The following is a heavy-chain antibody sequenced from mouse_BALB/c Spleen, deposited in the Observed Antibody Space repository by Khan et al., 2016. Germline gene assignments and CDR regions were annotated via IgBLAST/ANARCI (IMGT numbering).Heavy chain of an antibody. J-gene: IGHJ1*01. CDR2: INTETGEP. CDR3: TPYTYEWCVDV. V-gene: IGHV9-2-1*01. D-gene: IGHD2-12*01. CDR1: GYTFTDYS. Sequence: QIQLVQSGPELKKPGETVKISCKASGYTFTDYSMHWVKQAPGKGLKWMGWINTETGEPTFADDFEGRFAFSLETSTRTAFLQINNLKNEDTATYFCTPYTYEWCVDVGGAGTMVTVSS.